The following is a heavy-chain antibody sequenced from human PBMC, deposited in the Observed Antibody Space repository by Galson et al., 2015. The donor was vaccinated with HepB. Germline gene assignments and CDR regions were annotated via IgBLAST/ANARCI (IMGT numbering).Heavy chain of an antibody. J-gene: IGHJ3*02. CDR2: IIPIFGTA. CDR3: ARDGRGAHTVWSGYYTGDHAFDI. V-gene: IGHV1-69*13. Sequence: SVKASCKASGGTFSSYAISWVRQAPGQGLEWMGGIIPIFGTANYAQKFQGRVTITADESTSTAYMELSSLRSEDTAVYYCARDGRGAHTVWSGYYTGDHAFDIWGQGTMVTVSS. CDR1: GGTFSSYA. D-gene: IGHD3-3*01.